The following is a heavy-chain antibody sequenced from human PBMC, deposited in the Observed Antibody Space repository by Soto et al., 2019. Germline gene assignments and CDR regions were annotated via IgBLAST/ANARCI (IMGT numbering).Heavy chain of an antibody. D-gene: IGHD3-22*01. CDR3: LYYYDSSGYYYIDY. V-gene: IGHV3-15*01. CDR1: GFTFSNAW. Sequence: PGGSLRLSCAASGFTFSNAWMCWVRQAPGKGLEWVGRIKSKTDGGTTDYAAPVKGRFTISRDDSKNTLYLQMNSLKTEDTAVYYCLYYYDSSGYYYIDYWGQGTLVTVSS. J-gene: IGHJ4*02. CDR2: IKSKTDGGTT.